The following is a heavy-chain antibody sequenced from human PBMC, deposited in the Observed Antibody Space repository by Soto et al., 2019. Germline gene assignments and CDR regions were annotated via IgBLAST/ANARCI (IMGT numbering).Heavy chain of an antibody. J-gene: IGHJ6*02. CDR2: ISSSSSYI. D-gene: IGHD3-3*01. V-gene: IGHV3-21*01. CDR3: ARAIPYDFWSGYFAGVDV. CDR1: GFTFSSYS. Sequence: GGSLRLSCAASGFTFSSYSMNWVRQAPGKGLEWVSSISSSSSYIYYADSVNGRFTISRDNAKNSLYLQMNSLRAEDTAVYYCARAIPYDFWSGYFAGVDVWGQGTTVTVSS.